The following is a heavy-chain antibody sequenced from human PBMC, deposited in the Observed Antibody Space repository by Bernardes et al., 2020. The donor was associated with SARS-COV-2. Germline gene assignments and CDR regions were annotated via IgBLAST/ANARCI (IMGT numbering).Heavy chain of an antibody. V-gene: IGHV1-18*01. CDR2: ISGYTGHT. D-gene: IGHD3-3*01. J-gene: IGHJ6*02. CDR1: GYTFISFG. CDR3: ARGPNSLGGDFDFWSPEGYYFGMDV. Sequence: ASVKVSCKASGYTFISFGISWVRQAPGQGLEWMGWISGYTGHTEYAQKIQGRVTMTTDKSTSTAYMELRSLRSDDTAVYYCARGPNSLGGDFDFWSPEGYYFGMDVWGQGTTFTVSS.